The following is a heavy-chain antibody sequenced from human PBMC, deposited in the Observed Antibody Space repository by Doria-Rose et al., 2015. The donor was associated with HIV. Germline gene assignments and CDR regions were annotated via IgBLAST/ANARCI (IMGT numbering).Heavy chain of an antibody. J-gene: IGHJ4*02. CDR2: ITAENGNT. CDR1: GYTFTSYG. V-gene: IGHV1-18*01. CDR3: ARRTDYFDY. Sequence: PEVKKPGASVKVSCKASGYTFTSYGFSWVRQAPGQGLEWMGRITAENGNTKYAQKFQGRVTMTTDTSTSTAYMELRSLRSDDTALYYCARRTDYFDYWGQGTLVTVSS.